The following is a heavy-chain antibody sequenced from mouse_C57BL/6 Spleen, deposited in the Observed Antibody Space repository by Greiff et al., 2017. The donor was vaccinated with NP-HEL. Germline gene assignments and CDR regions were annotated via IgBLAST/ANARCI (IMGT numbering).Heavy chain of an antibody. D-gene: IGHD2-2*01. CDR3: AREWLRQVFDY. J-gene: IGHJ2*01. CDR2: IDPSDSYT. V-gene: IGHV1-50*01. CDR1: GYTFTSYW. Sequence: VQLQQPGAELVKPGASVKLSCKASGYTFTSYWMQWVKQRPGQGLEWIGEIDPSDSYTNYNQKFKGKATLTVDTSSSTAYMQLSSLTSEDSAVTYCAREWLRQVFDYWGHGTTLSVSS.